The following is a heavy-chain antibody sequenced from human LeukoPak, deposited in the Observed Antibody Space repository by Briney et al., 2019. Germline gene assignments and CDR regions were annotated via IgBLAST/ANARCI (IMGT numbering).Heavy chain of an antibody. CDR2: ISGSGGST. D-gene: IGHD5-24*01. CDR1: GFTFSSYA. Sequence: PGGSLRLSCAASGFTFSSYAMSWVRQAPGKGLEWVSAISGSGGSTYYADSVKGRFTISRDNSRNTLYLQMNSLRAEDTAVYYCARDGEEDGYNWFDPWGQGTLVTVSS. J-gene: IGHJ5*02. CDR3: ARDGEEDGYNWFDP. V-gene: IGHV3-23*01.